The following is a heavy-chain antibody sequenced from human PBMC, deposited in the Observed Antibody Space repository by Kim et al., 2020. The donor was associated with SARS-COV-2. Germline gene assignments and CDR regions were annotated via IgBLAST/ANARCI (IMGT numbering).Heavy chain of an antibody. CDR3: ARAVLTGYYGFDS. J-gene: IGHJ4*02. Sequence: YAQNFQGWVTLTMDTSINTAYMDLRRLRSDDTAVYYCARAVLTGYYGFDSWGQGTLVTVSS. V-gene: IGHV1-2*04. D-gene: IGHD3-9*01.